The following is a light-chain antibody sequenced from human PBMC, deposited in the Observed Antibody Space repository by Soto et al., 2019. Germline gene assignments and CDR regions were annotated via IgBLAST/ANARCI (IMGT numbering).Light chain of an antibody. J-gene: IGLJ3*02. CDR3: QSYDNSQSGLWV. CDR2: GNT. Sequence: QAVVTQPPSVSGAPGQRVTISCTGNSSNIGAGYDVHWYQQFPGTVPKLLIYGNTNRPSGVPDRFSGSKSGTSASLAITGLQAEDEADYYCQSYDNSQSGLWVFGGGTQLTVL. CDR1: SSNIGAGYD. V-gene: IGLV1-40*01.